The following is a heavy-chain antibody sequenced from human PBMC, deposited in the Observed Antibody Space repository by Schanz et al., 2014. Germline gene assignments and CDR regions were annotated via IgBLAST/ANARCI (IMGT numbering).Heavy chain of an antibody. CDR3: ARDRDQWDGNFCDF. Sequence: VQLVESGGGVVQPGRSLRLSCAASGFTFSRYAMHWVRQAPGKGLEDVSVISSNGGSTYFGNSVRGRFTISRDNSKKTLYLEMGSLRADDMAVFYCARDRDQWDGNFCDFWGQGTLVTVSS. D-gene: IGHD1-26*01. CDR2: ISSNGGST. V-gene: IGHV3-64*01. CDR1: GFTFSRYA. J-gene: IGHJ4*02.